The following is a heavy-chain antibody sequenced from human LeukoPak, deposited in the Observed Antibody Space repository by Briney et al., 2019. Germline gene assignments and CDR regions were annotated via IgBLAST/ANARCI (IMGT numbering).Heavy chain of an antibody. Sequence: SETLSLTCAVYGGSFSGYYWSWIRQPPGKGLEWIGEINHRGSTNYNPSLKSRVTISVDTSKNQFSLKLSSVTAADTAVYYCASTYGTVVTPRLYYGMDVWGQGTTVTVSS. CDR2: INHRGST. J-gene: IGHJ6*02. CDR3: ASTYGTVVTPRLYYGMDV. CDR1: GGSFSGYY. D-gene: IGHD4-23*01. V-gene: IGHV4-34*01.